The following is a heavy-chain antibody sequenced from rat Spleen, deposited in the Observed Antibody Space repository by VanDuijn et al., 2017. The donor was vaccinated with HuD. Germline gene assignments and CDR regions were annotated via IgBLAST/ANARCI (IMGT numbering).Heavy chain of an antibody. J-gene: IGHJ2*01. Sequence: VQLVESDGGLVQPGRSLKLSCAASGFTFSDYYMAWVRQAPGKGLEWVARIRTKDNNYATYYTDSVKGRFTISRDDSKSMVYLQMDNLKTEYTAIYYCTAASNEFWGQGVMVTVSS. V-gene: IGHV10-5*01. CDR3: TAASNEF. D-gene: IGHD3-6*01. CDR1: GFTFSDYY. CDR2: IRTKDNNYAT.